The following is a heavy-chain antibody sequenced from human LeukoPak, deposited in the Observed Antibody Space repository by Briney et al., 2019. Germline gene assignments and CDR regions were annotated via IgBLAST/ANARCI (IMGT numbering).Heavy chain of an antibody. V-gene: IGHV3-64*01. CDR3: ARERYIYGHAAFDI. CDR2: IVSNGGTT. J-gene: IGHJ3*02. CDR1: GFTFSSHS. Sequence: GGSLRLSCAASGFTFSSHSMHWVRQAPGKGLEYLSGIVSNGGTTNYANSVKGRFTISRDNSKNTVYLQMGSLRAEDTAVYYCARERYIYGHAAFDIWGQGTMVTVSS. D-gene: IGHD5-18*01.